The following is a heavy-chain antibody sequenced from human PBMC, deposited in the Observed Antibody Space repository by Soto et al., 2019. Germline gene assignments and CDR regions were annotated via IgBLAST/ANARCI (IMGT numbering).Heavy chain of an antibody. D-gene: IGHD2-2*01. Sequence: PGGSLRLSCAGSGFTFSSYTMNWVRQAPGKGLEWVASISGTSTYIHYADSVKGRFTISRDNAKKSLYLQMNSLRAEDMAVYYCARVIIVRRGYFDFWGQGTLVTVSS. CDR2: ISGTSTYI. V-gene: IGHV3-21*01. CDR1: GFTFSSYT. CDR3: ARVIIVRRGYFDF. J-gene: IGHJ4*02.